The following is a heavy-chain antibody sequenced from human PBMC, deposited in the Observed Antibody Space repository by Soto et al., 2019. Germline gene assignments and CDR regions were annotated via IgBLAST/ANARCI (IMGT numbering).Heavy chain of an antibody. CDR2: IIPIFGTA. D-gene: IGHD3-22*01. Sequence: GASVKVSCKASGGTFSSYAISWLRQSPGQGLEWMGGIIPIFGTANYAQKFQGRVTITADKSTSTAYMELSSLRSEDTAVYYCARTSSGPRDYYYGMDVWGQGTTVTVSS. CDR1: GGTFSSYA. CDR3: ARTSSGPRDYYYGMDV. J-gene: IGHJ6*02. V-gene: IGHV1-69*06.